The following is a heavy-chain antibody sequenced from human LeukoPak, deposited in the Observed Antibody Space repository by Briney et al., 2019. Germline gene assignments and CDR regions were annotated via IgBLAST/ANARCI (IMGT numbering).Heavy chain of an antibody. CDR1: GYTFIDYY. V-gene: IGHV1-2*06. J-gene: IGHJ4*02. CDR3: ARVGRESSTGWLDY. Sequence: TSVKVSCKASGYTFIDYYFNWVRQAPGQGPEWMGRINVKSGATDYAQKFQGRVTVTRDTSISTAYMELSSLRSDDTAVYYCARVGRESSTGWLDYWGQGTLVTVSS. CDR2: INVKSGAT. D-gene: IGHD6-19*01.